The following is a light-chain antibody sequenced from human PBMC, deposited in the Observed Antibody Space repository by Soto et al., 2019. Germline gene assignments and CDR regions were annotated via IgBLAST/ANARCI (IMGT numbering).Light chain of an antibody. Sequence: QSALTQPPSVAGSPGQSVTISCTGTSSDVGSYNRVPWYQQPPGTAPKLMIYEVSNRPSGVPDRFSGSKSGNTAFLTISGLQAEDEADYYCSSYTSTSTYVFGTGTKVTVL. CDR3: SSYTSTSTYV. V-gene: IGLV2-18*02. CDR2: EVS. CDR1: SSDVGSYNR. J-gene: IGLJ1*01.